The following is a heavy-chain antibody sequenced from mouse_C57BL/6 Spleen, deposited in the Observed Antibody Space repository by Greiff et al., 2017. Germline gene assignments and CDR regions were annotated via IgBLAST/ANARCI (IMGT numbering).Heavy chain of an antibody. CDR3: ARSYCGSSRYFGV. J-gene: IGHJ1*03. V-gene: IGHV1-9*01. D-gene: IGHD1-1*01. CDR2: ISPGSGST. CDR1: GYTFTGYW. Sequence: QVQLQQSGAELMKPGASVKLSCKATGYTFTGYWIEWVKQRPGHGLEWIGEISPGSGSTNYNEKFKGKATFTADKSTNKAYMQLSSLTTMDSAIYYCARSYCGSSRYFGVWGTGTTVTVSS.